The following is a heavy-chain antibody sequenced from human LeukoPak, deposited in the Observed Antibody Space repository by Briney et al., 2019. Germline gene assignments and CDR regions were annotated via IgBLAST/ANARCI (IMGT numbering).Heavy chain of an antibody. CDR2: INHSGST. D-gene: IGHD5-18*01. CDR1: GGSFSGYY. V-gene: IGHV4-34*09. J-gene: IGHJ4*02. CDR3: ARKNTDTTMVSFDY. Sequence: KPSETLSLTCAVYGGSFSGYYWSWIRQPPGKGLEWIGEINHSGSTYYNPSLKSRVTISVDTSKNQFSLKLSSVTAADTAVYYCARKNTDTTMVSFDYWGQGTLVTVSS.